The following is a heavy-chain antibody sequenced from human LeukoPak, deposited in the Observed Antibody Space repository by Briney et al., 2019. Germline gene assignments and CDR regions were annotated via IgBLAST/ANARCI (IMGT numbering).Heavy chain of an antibody. V-gene: IGHV4-31*11. J-gene: IGHJ4*02. CDR2: IYYSGST. D-gene: IGHD4-17*01. CDR1: GGSISSGGYS. Sequence: SETLSLTCAVSGGSISSGGYSWSWIRQHPGKGLEWIGYIYYSGSTYYNPSLKSRVTISVDTSKNQFSLKLSSVTAADTAVYYCARKYGDYPYYFDYWGQGTLVTVSS. CDR3: ARKYGDYPYYFDY.